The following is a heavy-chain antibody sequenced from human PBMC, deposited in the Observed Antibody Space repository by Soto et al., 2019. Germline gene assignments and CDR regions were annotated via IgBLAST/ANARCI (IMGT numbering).Heavy chain of an antibody. CDR3: ARGYSGYDYNFDY. V-gene: IGHV4-31*03. CDR1: DVVTFSGSYY. Sequence: SETLSLTCSVSDVVTFSGSYYWSWIRQRPGKGLECLGYIFNSGSAYYNPSLRSRVTISIDTSKDEFSLTLSSVTAADTAVYFCARGYSGYDYNFDYWGQGISVTVSS. D-gene: IGHD5-12*01. J-gene: IGHJ4*02. CDR2: IFNSGSA.